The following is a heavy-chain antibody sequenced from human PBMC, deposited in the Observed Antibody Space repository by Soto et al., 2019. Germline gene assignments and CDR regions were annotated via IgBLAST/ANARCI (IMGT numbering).Heavy chain of an antibody. CDR1: GFTFSSYG. J-gene: IGHJ3*02. V-gene: IGHV3-33*01. D-gene: IGHD6-19*01. Sequence: GGSLRLSCAASGFTFSSYGMHWVRQAPGKGLEWVAVIWYDGSNKYYADSVKGRFTISRDNSKNTLYLQMNSLRAEDTAVYYCARVPHPTGSGWYNKAFDIWGQGTMVTV. CDR2: IWYDGSNK. CDR3: ARVPHPTGSGWYNKAFDI.